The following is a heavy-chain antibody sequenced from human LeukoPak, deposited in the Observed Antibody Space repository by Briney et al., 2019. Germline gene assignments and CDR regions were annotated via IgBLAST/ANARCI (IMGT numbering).Heavy chain of an antibody. CDR1: GFTFSSYA. J-gene: IGHJ4*02. D-gene: IGHD6-13*01. V-gene: IGHV3-23*01. CDR2: IRGSGGST. Sequence: GGSLRLSCAASGFTFSSYAMSWVRQAPGKGLEWVSAIRGSGGSTYYADSVKGRFTISRDNSKNTLYLQMNSLRAEDTAVYYCAKKESSSSWYDYFDYWGQGTLVTVSS. CDR3: AKKESSSSWYDYFDY.